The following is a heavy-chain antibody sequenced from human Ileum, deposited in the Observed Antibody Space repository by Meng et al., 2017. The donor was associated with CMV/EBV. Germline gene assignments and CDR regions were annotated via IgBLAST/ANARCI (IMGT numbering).Heavy chain of an antibody. CDR2: FTSDGGSQ. CDR1: GFTFTAYA. D-gene: IGHD3-16*01. CDR3: AREISDSARLWWFDY. J-gene: IGHJ5*01. V-gene: IGHV7-4-1*02. Sequence: SGFTFTAYAMHWVRQAPGQGLEWLGWFTSDGGSQTYAECVNGRFAFSLDTSVSTLYLQISSLKPEDTAVYYCAREISDSARLWWFDYWGQGTLVTVSS.